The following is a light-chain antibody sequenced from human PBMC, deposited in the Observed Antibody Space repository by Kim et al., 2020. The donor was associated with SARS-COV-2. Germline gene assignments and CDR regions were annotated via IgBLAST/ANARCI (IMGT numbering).Light chain of an antibody. CDR3: QSFDSRLTGWA. J-gene: IGLJ3*02. CDR2: GNN. V-gene: IGLV1-40*01. Sequence: QSVLTQPPSVSWAPGQRVTISCTGSSSNIGAGYNVHWYQQLPGTAPKLLIYGNNNRPSGVPDRFSGSNSGTSASLTITGLLAEDEADYYCQSFDSRLTGWAFGGGTKVTVL. CDR1: SSNIGAGYN.